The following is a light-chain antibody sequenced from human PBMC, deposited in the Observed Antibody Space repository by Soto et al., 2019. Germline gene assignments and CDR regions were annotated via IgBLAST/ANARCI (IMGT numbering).Light chain of an antibody. CDR1: QSVSSY. CDR3: QQRSIWPPTT. V-gene: IGKV3-11*01. Sequence: EIVLTQSPATLCLSPGERATLSCRASQSVSSYLGWYQQKPGQAPRLLIYDASNRATGIPARFSGSGPGTDFTLTISSLEPEDFAVYYCQQRSIWPPTTFGQGTKVDIK. J-gene: IGKJ1*01. CDR2: DAS.